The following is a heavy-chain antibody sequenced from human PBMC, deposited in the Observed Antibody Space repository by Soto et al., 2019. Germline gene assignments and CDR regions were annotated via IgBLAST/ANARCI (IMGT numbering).Heavy chain of an antibody. CDR1: GYTFTSYG. J-gene: IGHJ3*02. CDR3: ARDPRDYYDSSGPNAFDI. Sequence: QVQLVQSGAEVKKPGASVKVSCKASGYTFTSYGISWVRQAPGQGLEWMGGISAYNGNTNYAQKLQGRVTMTTDTSTSTAYMELRSLRSDDTAVYYCARDPRDYYDSSGPNAFDIWGQGTMVTVSS. CDR2: ISAYNGNT. D-gene: IGHD3-22*01. V-gene: IGHV1-18*04.